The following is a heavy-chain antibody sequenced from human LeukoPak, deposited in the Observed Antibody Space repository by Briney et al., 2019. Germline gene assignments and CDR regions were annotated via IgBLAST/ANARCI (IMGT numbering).Heavy chain of an antibody. CDR2: IYSGGST. CDR1: GFTFSNYA. CDR3: ARVPYGDYYFDY. V-gene: IGHV3-53*04. Sequence: GGSLRLSCAASGFTFSNYAMSWVRQAPGKGLEWVSVIYSGGSTYYADSVKGRFTISRHNSKNTLYLQMNSLRAEDTAVYYCARVPYGDYYFDYWGQGTLVTVSS. D-gene: IGHD4-17*01. J-gene: IGHJ4*02.